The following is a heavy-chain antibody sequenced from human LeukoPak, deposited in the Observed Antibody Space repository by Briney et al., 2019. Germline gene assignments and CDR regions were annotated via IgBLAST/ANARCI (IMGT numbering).Heavy chain of an antibody. CDR1: GFTFNTYW. CDR2: IKEDGSDK. J-gene: IGHJ2*01. Sequence: GGSLRLSCTASGFTFNTYWMGWVRQAPGKGLERVADIKEDGSDKYSVDSVKGRFTISRDNTKNSLYLHMDSLRAEDTAVYYCARDTYRFFDLWGRGTLVTVSS. V-gene: IGHV3-7*01. CDR3: ARDTYRFFDL.